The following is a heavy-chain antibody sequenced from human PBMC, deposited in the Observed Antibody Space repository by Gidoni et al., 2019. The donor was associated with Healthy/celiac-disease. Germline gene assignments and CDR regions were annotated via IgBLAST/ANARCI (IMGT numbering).Heavy chain of an antibody. J-gene: IGHJ4*02. V-gene: IGHV2-26*01. Sequence: QVTLKESGPVLVKHTETLTLTCTVAGVSLSNARMGVSWIRQPPGKALEWLAHIFSNDEKSYSTSLKSRLTISKDTSKSQVVLTMTNMDPVDTATYYCARIRGTDFDYWGQGTLVTVSS. D-gene: IGHD1-1*01. CDR2: IFSNDEK. CDR1: GVSLSNARMG. CDR3: ARIRGTDFDY.